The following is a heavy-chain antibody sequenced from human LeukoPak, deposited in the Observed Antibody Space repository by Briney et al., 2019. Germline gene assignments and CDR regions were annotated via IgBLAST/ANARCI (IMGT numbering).Heavy chain of an antibody. D-gene: IGHD2-2*01. Sequence: SETLSLTCAVYGVSFSGYYWSWIPQPPGKGLEWMGEINHSGSTNYNPSHKSRVTISVDTSKHQFSLKLSSVTAADTAVYYCARGYQLPYYYYYYMDVWGKGTTVTVSS. CDR3: ARGYQLPYYYYYYMDV. V-gene: IGHV4-34*01. J-gene: IGHJ6*03. CDR2: INHSGST. CDR1: GVSFSGYY.